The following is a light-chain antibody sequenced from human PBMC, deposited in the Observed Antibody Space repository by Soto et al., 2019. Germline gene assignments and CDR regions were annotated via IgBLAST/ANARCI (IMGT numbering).Light chain of an antibody. CDR3: QQCYNWPLT. J-gene: IGKJ4*01. Sequence: EILMTQSPATLSVSPGERATLSCRASQSVSSSLAWYQQKPGQAPRLLIYGASTRATGVPARFSGSGSGTEFALTISSLQSEDFAVYYCQQCYNWPLTFGGGTKVVFK. CDR2: GAS. CDR1: QSVSSS. V-gene: IGKV3-15*01.